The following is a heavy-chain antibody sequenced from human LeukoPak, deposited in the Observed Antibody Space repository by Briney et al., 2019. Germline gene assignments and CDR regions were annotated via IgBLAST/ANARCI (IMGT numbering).Heavy chain of an antibody. CDR3: VRQTWLLDY. J-gene: IGHJ4*02. Sequence: PSETLSLTCIVSGDSITPWYWSWVRQPPGQRLEWIGHVHYTGSTTYNPSLKGRVTISVDTSKNQFSLRMRSVTAADTAMYYCVRQTWLLDYWGQGILVTVSS. V-gene: IGHV4-59*08. CDR1: GDSITPWY. D-gene: IGHD3-9*01. CDR2: VHYTGST.